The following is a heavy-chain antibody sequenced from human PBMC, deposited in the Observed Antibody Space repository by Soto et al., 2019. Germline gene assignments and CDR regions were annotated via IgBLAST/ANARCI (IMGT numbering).Heavy chain of an antibody. CDR1: GYSFTSYW. D-gene: IGHD6-6*01. Sequence: GESVKISCKGSGYSFTSYWISWVRQMPGKGLEWMGRIDPSDSYTNYSPSFQGHVTISADKSISTAYLQWSSLKASDTAMYYCARQDSSPSGYYYGMDVWGQGTTVTVSS. J-gene: IGHJ6*02. CDR3: ARQDSSPSGYYYGMDV. V-gene: IGHV5-10-1*01. CDR2: IDPSDSYT.